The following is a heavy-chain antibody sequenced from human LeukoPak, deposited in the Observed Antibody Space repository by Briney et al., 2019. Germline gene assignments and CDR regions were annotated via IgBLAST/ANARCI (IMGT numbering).Heavy chain of an antibody. CDR1: GYSISSGYY. D-gene: IGHD3-10*01. CDR2: VFHSGIT. Sequence: SETLSLTCSVSGYSISSGYYWGWIRQPPGKGLEWIGSVFHSGITYYKPSLKSRVTILVDTSKNQFSLKLTSVTAADTAVYYCANQRGVLLWFGELSRDNWFDPWGQGTLVTVSS. CDR3: ANQRGVLLWFGELSRDNWFDP. V-gene: IGHV4-38-2*02. J-gene: IGHJ5*02.